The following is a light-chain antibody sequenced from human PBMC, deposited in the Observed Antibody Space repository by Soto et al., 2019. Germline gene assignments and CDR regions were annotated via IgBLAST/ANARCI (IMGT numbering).Light chain of an antibody. CDR3: SSYTNSSTFV. J-gene: IGLJ1*01. Sequence: QSVRAQPASVSGSPGQSITISCTGTSSDVGRYDFVSWFQQHPGKAPKLMIYDVSIRPSGVSDHFSGSKSGNTASLTISGLQAEDEADYSCSSYTNSSTFVFGTVTKVTDL. CDR2: DVS. V-gene: IGLV2-14*01. CDR1: SSDVGRYDF.